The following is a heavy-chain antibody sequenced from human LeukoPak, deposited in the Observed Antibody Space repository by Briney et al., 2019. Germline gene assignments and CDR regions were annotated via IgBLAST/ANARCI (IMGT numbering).Heavy chain of an antibody. Sequence: ASVKVSCKASGYTFTSYDINWVRQATGQGLEWMGWMNPNSGKTGYAQKFQGRVTMTRNTSISTAYMELSSLRSEDTAVYYCAVGYSGSYYYYYYGMDVWGQGTTVTVSS. J-gene: IGHJ6*02. V-gene: IGHV1-8*01. CDR2: MNPNSGKT. CDR3: AVGYSGSYYYYYYGMDV. CDR1: GYTFTSYD. D-gene: IGHD1-26*01.